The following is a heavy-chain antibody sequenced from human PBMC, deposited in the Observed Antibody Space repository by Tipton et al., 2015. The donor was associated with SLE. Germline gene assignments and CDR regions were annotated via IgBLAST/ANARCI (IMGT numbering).Heavy chain of an antibody. CDR1: GGTFTNYA. J-gene: IGHJ6*03. CDR2: IVPLFGTT. CDR3: SAASSPRDYYMDV. D-gene: IGHD2-2*01. V-gene: IGHV1-69*06. Sequence: QSGAEVKKPGSSVRVSCKTSGGTFTNYAFNWVRQAPGQGLEWVGKIVPLFGTTDYAPNFQGRVTFTADKSTKTAYTEVSSLTSADSAVYYCSAASSPRDYYMDVWGKGTAVSVSS.